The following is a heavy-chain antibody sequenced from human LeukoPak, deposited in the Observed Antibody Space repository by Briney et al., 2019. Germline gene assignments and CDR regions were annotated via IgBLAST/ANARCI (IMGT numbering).Heavy chain of an antibody. CDR3: ARGGGGSYYPYYFDY. CDR2: INAGNGNT. J-gene: IGHJ4*02. Sequence: GASVKVSCKASGYTFTSYAMHWVRQAPGQRLEWMGWINAGNGNTKYSQKFQGRVTITRDTSASTAYMELSSLRSEDTAVYYCARGGGGSYYPYYFDYWGQGTLVTVSS. V-gene: IGHV1-3*01. D-gene: IGHD1-26*01. CDR1: GYTFTSYA.